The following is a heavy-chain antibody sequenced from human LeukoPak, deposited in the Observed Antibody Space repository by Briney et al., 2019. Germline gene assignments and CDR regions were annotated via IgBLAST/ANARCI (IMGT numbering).Heavy chain of an antibody. CDR1: GFTFSSYA. D-gene: IGHD1-26*01. CDR3: ARDSDRYGGSYDYFDY. J-gene: IGHJ4*02. V-gene: IGHV3-30-3*01. CDR2: ISYDGSNK. Sequence: GGSLRLSCAASGFTFSSYAMHWVRQAPGKGLEWVTVISYDGSNKDYADSVKGRFTISRDNSKNTLYLQINSLRAEDTAVYYCARDSDRYGGSYDYFDYWGQGTLVTVSS.